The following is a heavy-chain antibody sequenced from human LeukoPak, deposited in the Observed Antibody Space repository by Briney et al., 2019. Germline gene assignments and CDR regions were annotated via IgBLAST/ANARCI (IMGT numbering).Heavy chain of an antibody. D-gene: IGHD6-13*01. V-gene: IGHV1-2*02. CDR3: ARDRGSSWFVDY. Sequence: ASVKVSFKASRYIFTSYYIHWVRQAPGQGLEWMGWINPNSGGTKYAQKFQGRVTMTSDTSISTAYMELSRLRSDDTAVYYCARDRGSSWFVDYWGQGTLVTVSS. J-gene: IGHJ4*02. CDR2: INPNSGGT. CDR1: RYIFTSYY.